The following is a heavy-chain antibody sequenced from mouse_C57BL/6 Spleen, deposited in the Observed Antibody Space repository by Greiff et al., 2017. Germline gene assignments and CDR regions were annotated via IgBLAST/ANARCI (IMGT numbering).Heavy chain of an antibody. CDR3: ARSHDYDEDYFDY. D-gene: IGHD2-4*01. Sequence: EVQLQQSGPELVKPGASVKISCKASGYSFTGYYMNWVKQSPEKSLEWIGEINPSTGGTTYNQKFKAKATLTVDKSSSTAYMQLKSLTSEDSAVYYCARSHDYDEDYFDYWGQGTTLTVSS. CDR1: GYSFTGYY. CDR2: INPSTGGT. V-gene: IGHV1-42*01. J-gene: IGHJ2*01.